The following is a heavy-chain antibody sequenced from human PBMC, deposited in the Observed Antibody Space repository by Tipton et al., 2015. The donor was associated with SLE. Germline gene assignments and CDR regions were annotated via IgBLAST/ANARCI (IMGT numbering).Heavy chain of an antibody. Sequence: LRLSCHVAGGRXRNSPYYWAWIRQSRGKRLEWIGSVFDTGYTAYNPSLEGRMSIXVDTSNNEFSLKLSSVTAADTAVYFCARQDLGRAATLTFDIWGLGTXVTVSS. D-gene: IGHD6-25*01. J-gene: IGHJ4*02. CDR1: GGRXRNSPYY. V-gene: IGHV4-39*01. CDR2: VFDTGYT. CDR3: ARQDLGRAATLTFDI.